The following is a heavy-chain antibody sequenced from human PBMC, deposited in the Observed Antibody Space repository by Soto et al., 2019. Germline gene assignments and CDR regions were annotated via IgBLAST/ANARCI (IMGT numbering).Heavy chain of an antibody. D-gene: IGHD1-26*01. Sequence: QVQVVESGGGLVKPGGSLRLSCAASGFTFSDYYMSWIRQAPGKGLEWVSYISSSGSNIYYADSVKGLFTIPRDNAKNSLYLQKNSLRAQDTDVYYRARDQRWLKSSGYFDHWGQGALVTVSS. CDR3: ARDQRWLKSSGYFDH. J-gene: IGHJ4*02. V-gene: IGHV3-11*01. CDR2: ISSSGSNI. CDR1: GFTFSDYY.